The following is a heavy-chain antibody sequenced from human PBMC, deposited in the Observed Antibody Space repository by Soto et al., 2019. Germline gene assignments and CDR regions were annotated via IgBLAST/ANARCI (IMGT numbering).Heavy chain of an antibody. V-gene: IGHV1-46*01. CDR3: ARDTTTVTTGTYYGMDV. CDR1: GYTFTSYY. J-gene: IGHJ6*02. D-gene: IGHD4-17*01. Sequence: ASVKVSCEASGYTFTSYYMHWVRQAPGQGLEWMGIINPSGGSTSYAQKFQGRVTMTRDTSTSTVYMELSSLRSEDTAVYYCARDTTTVTTGTYYGMDVWGQGTTVTVSS. CDR2: INPSGGST.